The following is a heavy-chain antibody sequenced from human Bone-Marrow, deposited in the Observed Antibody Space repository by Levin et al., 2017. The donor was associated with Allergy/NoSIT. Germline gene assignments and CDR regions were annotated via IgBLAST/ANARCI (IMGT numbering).Heavy chain of an antibody. CDR1: GGSISSGGYY. Sequence: SETLSLTCTVSGGSISSGGYYWSWIRQHPGKGLEWIGYIYYSGSTYYNPSLKSRVTISVDTSKNQFSLKLSSVTAADTAVYYCARDYNWNDWYYFDYWGQGTLVTVSS. D-gene: IGHD1-20*01. J-gene: IGHJ4*02. CDR2: IYYSGST. CDR3: ARDYNWNDWYYFDY. V-gene: IGHV4-31*03.